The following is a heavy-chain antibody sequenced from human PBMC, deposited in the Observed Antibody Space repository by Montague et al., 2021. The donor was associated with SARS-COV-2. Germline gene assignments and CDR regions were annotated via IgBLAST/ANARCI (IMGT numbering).Heavy chain of an antibody. V-gene: IGHV4-34*01. CDR1: GGSFSGYY. D-gene: IGHD4-17*01. CDR2: INHSGST. CDR3: ARGLYGDGDYAWAYYYYYMDV. Sequence: SETLSLTCAVYGGSFSGYYWSWIRQPPGKGLEWIGEINHSGSTNYNPSLKSRVTISVDTSKNQFPLKLSSVTAADTAVYYCARGLYGDGDYAWAYYYYYMDVWGKGTTVTVSS. J-gene: IGHJ6*03.